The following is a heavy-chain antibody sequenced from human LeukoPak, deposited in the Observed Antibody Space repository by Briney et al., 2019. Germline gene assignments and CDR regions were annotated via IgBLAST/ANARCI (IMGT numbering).Heavy chain of an antibody. V-gene: IGHV4-38-2*02. D-gene: IGHD3-10*01. J-gene: IGHJ4*02. Sequence: PSETLSLTCTVSGYSISSGYYWGWIRQPPGKGLEWIGSIYHSGSTYYNPSLKSRVTISVDTSKNQFSLKLSSVTAADTAVCYXXXXXXXGVALHGFDYWGQGTLVTVSS. CDR2: IYHSGST. CDR1: GYSISSGYY. CDR3: XXXXXXGVALHGFDY.